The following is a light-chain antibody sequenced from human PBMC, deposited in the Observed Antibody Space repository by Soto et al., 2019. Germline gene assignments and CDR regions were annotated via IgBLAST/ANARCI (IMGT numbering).Light chain of an antibody. J-gene: IGKJ3*01. Sequence: DIGLTQSPGTLSLSPGERATLSCRASQTVSSNNLAWYQQKRGQAPRLLIYGASSRAAAIPDRFRGSGSGTDFTLVISSLAPEDFAVYYCQQYGSSPFTVGPGTAVDIK. CDR3: QQYGSSPFT. CDR2: GAS. CDR1: QTVSSNN. V-gene: IGKV3-20*01.